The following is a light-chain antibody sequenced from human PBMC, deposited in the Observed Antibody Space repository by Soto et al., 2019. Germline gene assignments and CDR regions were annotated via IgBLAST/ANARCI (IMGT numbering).Light chain of an antibody. CDR2: KVS. CDR1: QSLIHSDGDTY. Sequence: DVVMTQSPLSLPVTLGQPASISCRSSQSLIHSDGDTYLNWFQQRPGQSPRRLIYKVSDRDSGVPARVTGSGSGPGVTRKISRVEAEDVGVYYCMQGTHWPWTFGQGTEVEIK. V-gene: IGKV2-30*02. J-gene: IGKJ1*01. CDR3: MQGTHWPWT.